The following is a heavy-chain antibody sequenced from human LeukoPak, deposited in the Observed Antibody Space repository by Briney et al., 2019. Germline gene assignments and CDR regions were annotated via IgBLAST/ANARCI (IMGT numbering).Heavy chain of an antibody. J-gene: IGHJ3*02. CDR2: INIDGSSG. D-gene: IGHD4-17*01. CDR3: ARTDNDYEAFDI. V-gene: IGHV3-74*01. Sequence: GGSVRLSCAASGFTFRSYWMHWVRQAPGKGLVWVSRINIDGSSGSYADSVEGRFTISRDNAKNTVYLQMNSLRAEDTAVYYCARTDNDYEAFDIWGQGTMVTVSS. CDR1: GFTFRSYW.